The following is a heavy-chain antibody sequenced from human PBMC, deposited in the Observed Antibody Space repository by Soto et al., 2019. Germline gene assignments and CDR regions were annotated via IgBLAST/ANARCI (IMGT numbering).Heavy chain of an antibody. D-gene: IGHD6-19*01. J-gene: IGHJ6*02. Sequence: QVQLVQSGAEVKKPGSSVKVSCKASGGTFSSYAISWVRQAPGQGLEWMGGIIPIFGTANYAQKFQGRVTITADESMSTAYMELSSLRSEDTAVYYCAREYGGWSRRAYYYGMDVWGQGTTVTVSS. CDR3: AREYGGWSRRAYYYGMDV. CDR2: IIPIFGTA. CDR1: GGTFSSYA. V-gene: IGHV1-69*01.